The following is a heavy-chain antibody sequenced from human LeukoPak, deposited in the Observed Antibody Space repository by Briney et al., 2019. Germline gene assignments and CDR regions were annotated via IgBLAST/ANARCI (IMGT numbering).Heavy chain of an antibody. CDR3: ARAHFGTNYFDS. CDR1: GFNFNEHY. V-gene: IGHV3-11*04. D-gene: IGHD1-14*01. CDR2: ISSTGSTT. Sequence: GGSLRLSCAASGFNFNEHYMSWIRQAPGKGLEWLSYISSTGSTTYSADSVKGRFTISRDNAKNSLYLQLNYVTAEDTAVYYCARAHFGTNYFDSWGQGTLVTVSS. J-gene: IGHJ4*02.